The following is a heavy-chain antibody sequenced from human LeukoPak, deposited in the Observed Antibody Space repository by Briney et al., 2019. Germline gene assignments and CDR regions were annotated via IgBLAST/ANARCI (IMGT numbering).Heavy chain of an antibody. V-gene: IGHV1-69*05. CDR3: ARGYCSGGSCYSGHFDY. D-gene: IGHD2-15*01. J-gene: IGHJ4*02. CDR1: GGTFSSYA. CDR2: IIPIFGTA. Sequence: GASVKVSCKASGGTFSSYAISWVRQAPGQGLEWMGRIIPIFGTANYAQKFQGRVTITTDESTSTAYMELSSLRSEDTAVYYCARGYCSGGSCYSGHFDYWGQGTLVTVSS.